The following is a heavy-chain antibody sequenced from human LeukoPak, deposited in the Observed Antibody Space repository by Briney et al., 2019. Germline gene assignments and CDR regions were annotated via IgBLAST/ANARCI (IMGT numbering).Heavy chain of an antibody. CDR2: ILDNGIT. CDR1: GFSVSSTY. Sequence: GGSLRLSCAVSGFSVSSTYMTWDRQAPGKGLQWVSVILDNGITTYADSVKGRFSISRDNSKNTVYLQMNSLSVDDTAVYYCVRDKGVGRAERFDSWGPGTLVTVSS. CDR3: VRDKGVGRAERFDS. V-gene: IGHV3-53*01. D-gene: IGHD1-26*01. J-gene: IGHJ4*02.